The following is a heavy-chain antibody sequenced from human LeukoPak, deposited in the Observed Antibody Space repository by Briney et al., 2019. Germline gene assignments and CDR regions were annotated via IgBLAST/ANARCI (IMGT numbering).Heavy chain of an antibody. V-gene: IGHV3-64*01. CDR1: GFTFSSYA. CDR2: ISSNGGST. CDR3: ARDVFGDSRNYRDYFDY. D-gene: IGHD3-22*01. J-gene: IGHJ4*02. Sequence: PGGSLRLSCAASGFTFSSYAMHWVRQASGKGLEYVSAISSNGGSTYYANSVKGRFTISRDNSKNTLYLQMNSLRAEDTAIYYCARDVFGDSRNYRDYFDYWGQGTLVTVSS.